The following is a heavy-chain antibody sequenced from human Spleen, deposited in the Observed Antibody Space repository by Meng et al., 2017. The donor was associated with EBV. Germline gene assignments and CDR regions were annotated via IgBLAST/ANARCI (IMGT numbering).Heavy chain of an antibody. D-gene: IGHD5/OR15-5a*01. V-gene: IGHV1-69*06. Sequence: AQLAQAWTEVRKTVSSVSVACNASGGIFRRYSNTWVRQAPGQGLEWLGRIIPIFDEVYYAQKFQGRVTITADKSTSTAYMALSSLRSEDTAMYFCGLAIESTTEDLWGQGTLVTVSS. CDR2: IIPIFDEV. J-gene: IGHJ5*02. CDR1: GGIFRRYS. CDR3: GLAIESTTEDL.